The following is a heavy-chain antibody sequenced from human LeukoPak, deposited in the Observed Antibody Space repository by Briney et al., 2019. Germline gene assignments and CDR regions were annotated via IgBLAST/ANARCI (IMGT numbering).Heavy chain of an antibody. V-gene: IGHV4-34*01. J-gene: IGHJ4*02. D-gene: IGHD5-24*01. CDR1: GGSFSGYY. CDR2: INHSGST. Sequence: SETLSLTCAVYGGSFSGYYWSWIRQPPGKGLEWIGEINHSGSTNYNPSLKSRVTISVDTSKNQFSLKLSSVTAADTAVYYCARVSPFYNYDYWGQGTLVTVSS. CDR3: ARVSPFYNYDY.